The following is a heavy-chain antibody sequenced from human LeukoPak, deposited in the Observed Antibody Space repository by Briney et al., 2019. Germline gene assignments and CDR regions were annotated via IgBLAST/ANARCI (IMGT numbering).Heavy chain of an antibody. Sequence: SETLSLTCTVSGGSVSSHRYYWGWLRQPPGKGLEWIGSVYYSGSTYYDPSLKSRVVISVDTSKNQFSLKLSSVTAADTAVYYCARYRRDGYKPRFGLDIWGQGTMVTVSS. CDR1: GGSVSSHRYY. V-gene: IGHV4-39*01. D-gene: IGHD5-24*01. CDR2: VYYSGST. J-gene: IGHJ3*02. CDR3: ARYRRDGYKPRFGLDI.